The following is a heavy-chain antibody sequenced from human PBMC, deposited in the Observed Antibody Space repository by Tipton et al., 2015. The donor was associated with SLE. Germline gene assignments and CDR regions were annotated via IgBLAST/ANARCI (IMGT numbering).Heavy chain of an antibody. J-gene: IGHJ5*02. CDR2: MYSGGTT. V-gene: IGHV3-53*05. CDR3: ARVEDRSGWNVGWFDP. Sequence: LSLTCTTSGVTVDLNYMTWVRQAPGKGLDWVSCMYSGGTTHYAHAVRGRLTMSKDNSRNTLYLQMNSLGPDDTGVYYCARVEDRSGWNVGWFDPWGQGTPVT. CDR1: GVTVDLNY. D-gene: IGHD6-19*01.